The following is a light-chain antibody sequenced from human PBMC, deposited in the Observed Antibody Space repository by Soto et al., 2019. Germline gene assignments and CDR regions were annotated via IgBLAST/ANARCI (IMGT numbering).Light chain of an antibody. J-gene: IGLJ2*01. CDR1: SSDVGGYNY. V-gene: IGLV2-14*01. Sequence: QSVLTQPASVSGSPGQSITISCTGTSSDVGGYNYVSWYQQHPGKAPELMIYEVSNRPSGVSNRFSGSKSGNTASLTISGLQAEDEADYYCSSYTSSSTLRVFGGGTKLTVL. CDR2: EVS. CDR3: SSYTSSSTLRV.